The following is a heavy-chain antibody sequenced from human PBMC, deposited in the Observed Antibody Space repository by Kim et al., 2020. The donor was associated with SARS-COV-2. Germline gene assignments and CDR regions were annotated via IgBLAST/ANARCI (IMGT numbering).Heavy chain of an antibody. D-gene: IGHD3-10*01. V-gene: IGHV3-48*04. CDR3: ARDPLWFGELYHGWY. CDR1: FTLSSYS. J-gene: IGHJ4*02. CDR2: ISSSSSTI. Sequence: FTLSSYSMNGVRQAPGKGLEWVSYISSSSSTIYYADSVKGRFTISRDNAKNSLYLQMNSLRAEDTAVYYCARDPLWFGELYHGWYWGQGTLAT.